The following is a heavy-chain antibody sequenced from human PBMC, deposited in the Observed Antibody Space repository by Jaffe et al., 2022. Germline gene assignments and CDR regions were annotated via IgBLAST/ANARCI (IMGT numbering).Heavy chain of an antibody. CDR1: GFTFSSYG. V-gene: IGHV3-30*02. J-gene: IGHJ4*02. CDR3: AKDLVYSGSYSAADY. CDR2: IRYDESNK. D-gene: IGHD1-26*01. Sequence: QVQLVESGGGVVQPGGSLRLSCAASGFTFSSYGMHWVRQAPGKGLEWVAFIRYDESNKYYADSVKGRFTISRDNSNNTLYLQVNSLRAEDTAVYYCAKDLVYSGSYSAADYWGQGDLVTVSS.